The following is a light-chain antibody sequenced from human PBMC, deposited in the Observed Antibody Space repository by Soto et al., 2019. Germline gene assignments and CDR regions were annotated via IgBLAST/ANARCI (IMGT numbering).Light chain of an antibody. CDR2: DVS. Sequence: QSALTQPASVSASPGQSIAISCTGTSSDVGGYDYVSWYQQHPGKAPKLMIYDVSERPSGVSDRFSGSKSGNTASLTISGLYAEDEAHYYCSSYTSSTTVLFGGGTKLTVL. J-gene: IGLJ2*01. V-gene: IGLV2-14*03. CDR3: SSYTSSTTVL. CDR1: SSDVGGYDY.